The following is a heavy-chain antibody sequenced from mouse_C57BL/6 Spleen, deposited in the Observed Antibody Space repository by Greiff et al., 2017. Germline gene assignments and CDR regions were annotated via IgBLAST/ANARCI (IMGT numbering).Heavy chain of an antibody. Sequence: QVQLQQPGAELVKPGASVKMSCKASGYTFTSYWITWVKQRPGQGLVWIGDIYPGSGSTNYNEKFKSKATLTVDTSSSTAYMQLSSLTSEDSAVYYCARWGYSNYGGAMDYWGQGTSVTVSS. J-gene: IGHJ4*01. CDR1: GYTFTSYW. V-gene: IGHV1-55*01. CDR2: IYPGSGST. CDR3: ARWGYSNYGGAMDY. D-gene: IGHD2-5*01.